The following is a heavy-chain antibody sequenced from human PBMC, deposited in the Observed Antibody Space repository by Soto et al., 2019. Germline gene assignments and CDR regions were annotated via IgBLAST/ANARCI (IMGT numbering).Heavy chain of an antibody. V-gene: IGHV1-46*03. J-gene: IGHJ2*01. CDR3: ARDRIPPKGATGYWYVDL. D-gene: IGHD1-1*01. CDR1: GYTFTSYY. CDR2: INPSGGS. Sequence: QVQLVQSGAEVKKPGASVKVSCKASGYTFTSYYMHWVRQAPGQGLEWMGIINPSGGSSYAQKFQGRVPTTRDKSTSTLYMELSSVTYEDTAVYDCARDRIPPKGATGYWYVDLWGRGTLVTVSS.